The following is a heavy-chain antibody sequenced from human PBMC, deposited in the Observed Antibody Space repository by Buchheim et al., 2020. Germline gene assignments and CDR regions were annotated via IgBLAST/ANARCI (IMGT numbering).Heavy chain of an antibody. V-gene: IGHV3-30*01. CDR2: ISHDGSNK. J-gene: IGHJ4*02. Sequence: QVQLVESGGGVVQPGTSLRLSCIASGFTFSSHGMHWVRQAPGKGLEWAAVISHDGSNKYYADSVKGRFTISRDNSKHTLYLQMNSLRVEDTAVYYCARGSYYDFWDDIQNFVFDYWGQGTL. CDR1: GFTFSSHG. CDR3: ARGSYYDFWDDIQNFVFDY. D-gene: IGHD3-3*01.